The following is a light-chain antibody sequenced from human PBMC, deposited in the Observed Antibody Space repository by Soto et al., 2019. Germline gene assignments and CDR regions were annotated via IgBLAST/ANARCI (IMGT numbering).Light chain of an antibody. Sequence: QAVVTQPPSASGTPGQRVTISCSGSSSNIGGNTVNWYQQLPGTAPKLLIHTNNQRPSGVPDRFSGSKSGTSASLAITGLQSEDEADYYCSAWDDSLNGHVVFGGGTKVTVL. CDR2: TNN. V-gene: IGLV1-44*01. CDR1: SSNIGGNT. CDR3: SAWDDSLNGHVV. J-gene: IGLJ2*01.